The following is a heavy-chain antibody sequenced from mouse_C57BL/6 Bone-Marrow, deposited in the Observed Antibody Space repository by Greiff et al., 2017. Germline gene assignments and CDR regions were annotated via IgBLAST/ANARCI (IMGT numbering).Heavy chain of an antibody. J-gene: IGHJ1*03. D-gene: IGHD2-5*01. CDR3: ARPYYSNYWYFDV. Sequence: QVQLQQPGAELVKPGASVKMSCKASGYTFTSYWITWVKQRPGQGLEWIGDISPGSGSTHYNAKFKSKATLTVDTSSSTAYMQLSSLTSEDSAVYYCARPYYSNYWYFDVWGTGTTVTVSS. CDR1: GYTFTSYW. V-gene: IGHV1-55*01. CDR2: ISPGSGST.